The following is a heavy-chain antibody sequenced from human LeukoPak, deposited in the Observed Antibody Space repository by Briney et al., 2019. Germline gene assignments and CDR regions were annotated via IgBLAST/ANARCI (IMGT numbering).Heavy chain of an antibody. CDR2: INPNSGGT. Sequence: ASVKVSCKASGYTFTSHYMHWVRQAPGQGLELMGWINPNSGGTNYAQKFQGGVTMTRDTSISTAYMELSRLRSDDTAVYFCARASGDGNFDYWGQGTLVTVSS. CDR1: GYTFTSHY. CDR3: ARASGDGNFDY. D-gene: IGHD1-14*01. V-gene: IGHV1-2*02. J-gene: IGHJ4*02.